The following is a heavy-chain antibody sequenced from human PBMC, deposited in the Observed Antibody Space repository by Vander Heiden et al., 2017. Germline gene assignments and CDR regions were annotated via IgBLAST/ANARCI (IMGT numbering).Heavy chain of an antibody. CDR1: GGSFSGYY. D-gene: IGHD6-13*01. CDR3: ARPPHNGYSSSWYRSYWYFDL. Sequence: QVQLQQWDAGLLKPSESLSLTCAVYGGSFSGYYWSWIRQPPGKGLEWIGEINHSGSTNYNPSLKSRVTISVDTSKNQFSLKLSSVTAADTAVYYCARPPHNGYSSSWYRSYWYFDLWGRGTLVTVSS. V-gene: IGHV4-34*01. J-gene: IGHJ2*01. CDR2: INHSGST.